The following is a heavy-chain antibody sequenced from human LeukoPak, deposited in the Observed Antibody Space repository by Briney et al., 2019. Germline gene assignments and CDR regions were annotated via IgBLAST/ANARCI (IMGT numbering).Heavy chain of an antibody. J-gene: IGHJ6*03. CDR3: ARESGNYDSSGYYFYYYYYYMDV. D-gene: IGHD3-22*01. CDR1: GFTFSNFW. CDR2: INQDGSEK. Sequence: PGGSLRLSCAASGFTFSNFWMSWVRQAPGKGLEWVANINQDGSEKNSVDSVKGRFTISRDSAKNSLYLQMNSLRAEDTAVYYCARESGNYDSSGYYFYYYYYYMDVWGKGTTVTVSS. V-gene: IGHV3-7*01.